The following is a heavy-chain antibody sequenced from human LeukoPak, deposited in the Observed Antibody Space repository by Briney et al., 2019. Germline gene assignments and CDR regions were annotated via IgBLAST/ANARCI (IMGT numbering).Heavy chain of an antibody. CDR2: IAYNGDT. J-gene: IGHJ4*02. CDR1: GGSITGYS. CDR3: ARFHNPYFDF. Sequence: PSETLSLTCSVSGGSITGYSWHWIRQPPGRGLEWIGYIAYNGDTNYNSSLKSRLTMSVDTSNDQVSLSLSSVTAADTAVYYCARFHNPYFDFWGQGTLVTVSS. V-gene: IGHV4-59*01. D-gene: IGHD1-1*01.